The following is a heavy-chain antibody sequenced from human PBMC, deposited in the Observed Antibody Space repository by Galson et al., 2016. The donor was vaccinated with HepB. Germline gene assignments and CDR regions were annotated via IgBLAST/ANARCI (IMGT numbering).Heavy chain of an antibody. V-gene: IGHV4-59*01. D-gene: IGHD2-15*01. CDR2: IYYSGST. CDR1: GGSISSYY. Sequence: SETLSLTCTVSGGSISSYYWSWIRQSPGKGLEWIGYIYYSGSTNYNPSLKSRVTISVDTSTSQFSLRLSSVTAADTAVYYCARAEGGDNWFDPWGQGSLVTVSS. CDR3: ARAEGGDNWFDP. J-gene: IGHJ5*02.